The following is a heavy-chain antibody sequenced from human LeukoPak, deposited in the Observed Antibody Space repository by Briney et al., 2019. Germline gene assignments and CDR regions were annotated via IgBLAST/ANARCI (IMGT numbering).Heavy chain of an antibody. CDR2: IYYSGST. J-gene: IGHJ4*02. CDR1: GGSISSYY. D-gene: IGHD4/OR15-4a*01. Sequence: TSETLSLTCTVSGGSISSYYWSWIRQPPGKGLEWIGYIYYSGSTNYNPSLKSRVTISVDTSKNQFSLKLSSVTAADTAVYYCARKGNYGGTFDYWGRGTLVTVSS. V-gene: IGHV4-59*01. CDR3: ARKGNYGGTFDY.